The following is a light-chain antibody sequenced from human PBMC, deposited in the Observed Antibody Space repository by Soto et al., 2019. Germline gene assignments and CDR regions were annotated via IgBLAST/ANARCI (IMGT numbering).Light chain of an antibody. V-gene: IGKV3-20*01. CDR2: GAS. Sequence: EIVLTQSPGTLSLSHGDRATLSCRASQSLSSNYLAWYQQKPGQAPRLLIYGASRRATDIPDRFSGSGSGTDFALTITRLEPADFAVYFCQQYDTFPRTFGQGTKVEIQ. CDR1: QSLSSNY. J-gene: IGKJ1*01. CDR3: QQYDTFPRT.